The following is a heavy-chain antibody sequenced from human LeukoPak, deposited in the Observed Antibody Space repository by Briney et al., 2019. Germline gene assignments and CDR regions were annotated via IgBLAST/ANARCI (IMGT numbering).Heavy chain of an antibody. CDR2: INSDGSST. CDR1: GFTFSSYL. D-gene: IGHD3-22*01. CDR3: ARDHYYDSSGYYLYY. Sequence: PGGSLRLSCAASGFTFSSYLMHWVRQAPGKGLVLVSRINSDGSSTSYADSVKGRFTISRDNAKNTLYLQMNSLRAEDTAVYYCARDHYYDSSGYYLYYWGQGTLVTVSS. V-gene: IGHV3-74*01. J-gene: IGHJ4*02.